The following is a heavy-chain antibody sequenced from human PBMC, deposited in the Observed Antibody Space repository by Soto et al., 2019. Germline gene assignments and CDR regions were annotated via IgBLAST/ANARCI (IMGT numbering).Heavy chain of an antibody. CDR1: GGSISSYY. CDR3: AREGRVVVAAEYFDY. J-gene: IGHJ4*02. CDR2: IYTSGST. V-gene: IGHV4-4*07. D-gene: IGHD2-15*01. Sequence: SETLSLTCTVSGGSISSYYWSWIRQPAGKGLEWIGRIYTSGSTNYNPSLKSRVTMSVDTSKNQFSLKLSSVTAADTAVCYCAREGRVVVAAEYFDYWGQGTLVTVSS.